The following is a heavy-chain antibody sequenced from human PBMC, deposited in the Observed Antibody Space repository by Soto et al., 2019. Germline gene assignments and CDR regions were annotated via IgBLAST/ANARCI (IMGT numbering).Heavy chain of an antibody. Sequence: GESLKISCKASGYSFTNFWLGWVRQMPGKGLEWLGIIYPGDSETRYSPSFQGQVTISADRSSSTAYLQWSSLKASDTAIYYCATQHPLDSSGWYNWGQGTLVTVSS. V-gene: IGHV5-51*01. CDR1: GYSFTNFW. D-gene: IGHD6-19*01. CDR2: IYPGDSET. CDR3: ATQHPLDSSGWYN. J-gene: IGHJ4*02.